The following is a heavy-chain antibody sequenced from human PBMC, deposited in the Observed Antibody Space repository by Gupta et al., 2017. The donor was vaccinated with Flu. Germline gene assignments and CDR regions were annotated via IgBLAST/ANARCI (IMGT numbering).Heavy chain of an antibody. CDR3: ARHRSYMIGGDAFDI. V-gene: IGHV5-51*01. CDR1: GFSFTNYW. D-gene: IGHD3-16*01. J-gene: IGHJ3*02. Sequence: VQLVQSGAEVKKPGESLRISCKGSGFSFTNYWIGWVRQMPGKGLEWMGIIYPGDSDSRDSPSFQGQVTISADKSISTAYLQWRSLKASDTAMYYCARHRSYMIGGDAFDIWGQGTLVTVSS. CDR2: IYPGDSDS.